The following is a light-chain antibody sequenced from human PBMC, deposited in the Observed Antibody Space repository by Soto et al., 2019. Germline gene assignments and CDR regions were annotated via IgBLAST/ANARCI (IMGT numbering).Light chain of an antibody. V-gene: IGLV2-11*01. J-gene: IGLJ2*01. Sequence: QSVLTQPRSVSGSPGQSVTISCTGSSTDVGGYNYVSWYQQHPGKAPKLIIYDVSKRPSGVPDRFSGSKSGNTASLTVSGLQAGDEDDYYCSSYADTERIFGGGTKLTVL. CDR1: STDVGGYNY. CDR3: SSYADTERI. CDR2: DVS.